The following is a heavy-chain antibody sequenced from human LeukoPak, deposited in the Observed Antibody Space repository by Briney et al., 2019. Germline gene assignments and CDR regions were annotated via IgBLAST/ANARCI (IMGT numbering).Heavy chain of an antibody. V-gene: IGHV3-30*18. J-gene: IGHJ4*02. CDR3: ANEQGGYYDSSGYLPPHY. D-gene: IGHD3-22*01. Sequence: PGRSLRLSCAASGFTFSSYGMHWVRQAPGKGLEGVAVISYDGSNKYYADSVKGRFTISRDNSKNTLYLQMNSLRAEDTAVYYCANEQGGYYDSSGYLPPHYWGQGTLVTVSS. CDR2: ISYDGSNK. CDR1: GFTFSSYG.